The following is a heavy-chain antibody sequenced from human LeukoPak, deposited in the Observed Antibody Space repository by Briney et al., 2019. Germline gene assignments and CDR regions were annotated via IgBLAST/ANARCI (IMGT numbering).Heavy chain of an antibody. V-gene: IGHV3-23*01. CDR3: AKVDYGSGSYGKNIWFDP. J-gene: IGHJ5*02. D-gene: IGHD3-10*01. Sequence: PGGSLRLSCAASGFTFSSYAMSWVRQAPGKGLEWVSAISGSGGSTYYADSVKGRFTISRDNSKNTLYLQMNSLRAEDTAVYYCAKVDYGSGSYGKNIWFDPWGQGTLVTVSS. CDR2: ISGSGGST. CDR1: GFTFSSYA.